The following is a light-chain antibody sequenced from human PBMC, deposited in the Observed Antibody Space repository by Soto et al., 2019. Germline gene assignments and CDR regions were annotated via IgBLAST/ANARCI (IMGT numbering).Light chain of an antibody. J-gene: IGKJ1*01. CDR2: DAS. CDR3: QQYNSYSRT. CDR1: QSISGW. V-gene: IGKV1-5*01. Sequence: DITLTQSPSTLSPSLQDRDSITCRASQSISGWLAWYQQKPGKAPKLLISDASSLESGVPSRFSGSGSGTEFTLTINSLQPDDFATYFCQQYNSYSRTVGQGTKVDI.